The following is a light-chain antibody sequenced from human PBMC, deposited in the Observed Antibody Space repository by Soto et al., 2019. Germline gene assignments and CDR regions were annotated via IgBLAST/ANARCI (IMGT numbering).Light chain of an antibody. J-gene: IGLJ2*01. CDR3: RSYTSSSTPV. V-gene: IGLV2-14*01. CDR1: SSDVGGYNY. CDR2: EVS. Sequence: QSVLTQPASVSGSPGQTITISCTGTSSDVGGYNYVSWYQQHPDKAPKLMIYEVSNRPSGVSNRFSGSKSGNTASLTISGLQAEDEADYYCRSYTSSSTPVFGGGTKLTVL.